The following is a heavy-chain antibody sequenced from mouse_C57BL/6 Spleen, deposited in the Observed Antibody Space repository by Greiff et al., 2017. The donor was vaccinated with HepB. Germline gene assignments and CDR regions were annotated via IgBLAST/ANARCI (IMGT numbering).Heavy chain of an antibody. CDR2: ISDGGSYT. J-gene: IGHJ1*03. V-gene: IGHV5-4*03. Sequence: DVMLVESGGGLVKPGGSLKLSCAASGFTFSSYAMSWVRQTPEKRLEWVATISDGGSYTYYPDNVKGRFTISRDNAKNNLYLQMSHLKSEDTAMYYCARAVYGSSYWYFDVWGTGTTVTVSS. CDR3: ARAVYGSSYWYFDV. D-gene: IGHD1-1*01. CDR1: GFTFSSYA.